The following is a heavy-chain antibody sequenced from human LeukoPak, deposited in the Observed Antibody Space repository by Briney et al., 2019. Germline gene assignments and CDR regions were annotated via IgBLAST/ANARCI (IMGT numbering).Heavy chain of an antibody. Sequence: GASVKVSCKASGYTFTSYDINWVRQATGQGLEWMGWMNPNSGNTGYAQKFQGRVTITRNTSISTAYMELSNLRSEDTAVYYCARGVGATSDYYYYMDVWGKGTTVTVSS. CDR2: MNPNSGNT. CDR1: GYTFTSYD. J-gene: IGHJ6*03. CDR3: ARGVGATSDYYYYMDV. D-gene: IGHD1-26*01. V-gene: IGHV1-8*03.